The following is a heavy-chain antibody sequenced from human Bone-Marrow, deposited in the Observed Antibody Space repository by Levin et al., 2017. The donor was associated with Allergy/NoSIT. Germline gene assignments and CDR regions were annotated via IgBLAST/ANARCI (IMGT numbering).Heavy chain of an antibody. CDR3: ARARRRIFKTLDY. D-gene: IGHD3-3*01. CDR1: GGSFSGYY. J-gene: IGHJ4*02. V-gene: IGHV4-34*01. Sequence: SETLSLTCAVYGGSFSGYYWSWIRQPPGKGLEWIGEINHSGSTNYNPSLKSRVTISVDTSKNQFSLKLSSVTAADTAVYYCARARRRIFKTLDYWGQGTLVTVSS. CDR2: INHSGST.